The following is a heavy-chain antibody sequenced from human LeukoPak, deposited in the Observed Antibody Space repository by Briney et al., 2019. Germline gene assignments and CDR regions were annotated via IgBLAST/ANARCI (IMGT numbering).Heavy chain of an antibody. J-gene: IGHJ4*02. V-gene: IGHV3-30-3*01. D-gene: IGHD6-19*01. CDR2: ISYDGSNK. CDR3: ARDFGPSIAVAGTRGPNFDY. Sequence: GGSLRLSCAASGFTFSSYAMHWVRQAPGKGLEWVAVISYDGSNKYYADSVKGRFTISRDNSKNTLYLQMNSLRAEDTAVYYCARDFGPSIAVAGTRGPNFDYWGQGTLVTVSS. CDR1: GFTFSSYA.